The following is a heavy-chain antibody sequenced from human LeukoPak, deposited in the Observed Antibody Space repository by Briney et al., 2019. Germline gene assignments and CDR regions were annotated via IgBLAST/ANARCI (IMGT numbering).Heavy chain of an antibody. J-gene: IGHJ4*02. CDR3: AKSYQGARAYYGRGPHGTDYFDY. D-gene: IGHD3-22*01. CDR2: ISGSGGST. Sequence: GGSLRLSCAASGFTFSSYAMTWVRQPPGKGLEWVSAISGSGGSTYYADSVKGRFTISRDNSKNTLYLQMNSLRAEDTAVYYWAKSYQGARAYYGRGPHGTDYFDYGGQGPLVTVSS. V-gene: IGHV3-23*01. CDR1: GFTFSSYA.